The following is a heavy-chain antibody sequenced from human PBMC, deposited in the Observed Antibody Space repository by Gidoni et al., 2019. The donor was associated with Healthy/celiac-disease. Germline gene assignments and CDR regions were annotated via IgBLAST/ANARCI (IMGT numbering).Heavy chain of an antibody. CDR2: IKSKTDGGTT. V-gene: IGHV3-15*07. CDR3: TTDYRSVAGLTNYYYYGMDV. Sequence: EVQLVESGGGLVKPGGSLRLSCAASGFTFSNAWMNWVRQAPGKGLEWVGRIKSKTDGGTTDYAAPVKGRFTISRDDSKNTLYLQMNSLKTEDTAVYYCTTDYRSVAGLTNYYYYGMDVWGQGTTVTVSS. D-gene: IGHD6-19*01. CDR1: GFTFSNAW. J-gene: IGHJ6*02.